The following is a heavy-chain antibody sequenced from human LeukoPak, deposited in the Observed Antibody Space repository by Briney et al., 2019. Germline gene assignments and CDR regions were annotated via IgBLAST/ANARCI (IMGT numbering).Heavy chain of an antibody. D-gene: IGHD3-10*02. CDR1: GGSFNSYY. V-gene: IGHV4-59*01. CDR3: ASDFKYYYDRGTSAFDI. Sequence: PSETLSLTCTVSGGSFNSYYWSWIRQPPGKGLEWIAYIYYSGNTKHNPSLKSRVTISVDPSKNQFSLKLSSVTAADSAVYYCASDFKYYYDRGTSAFDIWGQGKLVTVSS. J-gene: IGHJ3*02. CDR2: IYYSGNT.